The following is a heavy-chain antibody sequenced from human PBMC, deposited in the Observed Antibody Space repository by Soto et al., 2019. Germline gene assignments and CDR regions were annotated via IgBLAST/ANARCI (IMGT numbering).Heavy chain of an antibody. CDR2: INPSGGST. CDR1: GYTFTSYY. D-gene: IGHD1-1*01. Sequence: ASVKVSCKASGYTFTSYYMHWVRQAPGQGLEWMGIINPSGGSTSYAQKFQGRVTMTRDTSTSTVYMELSSLRSEDTAVYYCARIPVSWNEYYCDGMDVWGQGTTVTVSS. J-gene: IGHJ6*02. V-gene: IGHV1-46*01. CDR3: ARIPVSWNEYYCDGMDV.